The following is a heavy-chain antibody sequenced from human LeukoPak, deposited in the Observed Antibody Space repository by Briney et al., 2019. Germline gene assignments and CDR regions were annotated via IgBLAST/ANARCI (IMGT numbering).Heavy chain of an antibody. V-gene: IGHV1-8*01. CDR1: GYTFTSYD. Sequence: ASVKVSCKASGYTFTSYDINWVRQATGQGLEWMGWMNPNSGDTNYAQKFQGRVTMTRNTSISTAYMELSSLRSEDTAVYYCARSCLGYGGNCDYWGQGTLLSVSS. CDR3: ARSCLGYGGNCDY. J-gene: IGHJ4*02. D-gene: IGHD4-23*01. CDR2: MNPNSGDT.